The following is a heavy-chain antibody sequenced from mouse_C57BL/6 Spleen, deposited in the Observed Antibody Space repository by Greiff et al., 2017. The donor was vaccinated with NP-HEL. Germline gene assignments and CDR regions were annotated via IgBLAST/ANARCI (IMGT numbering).Heavy chain of an antibody. Sequence: EVQLVESGPELVKPGASVKISCKASGYSFTGYYMHWVKQSSEKSLEWIGEINPSTGGTSYNQKFKGKATLTVDKSSSTAYMQLKSLTSEDSAVYYCARFDTTVVANFDYWGQGTTLTVSS. J-gene: IGHJ2*01. CDR2: INPSTGGT. V-gene: IGHV1-43*01. CDR1: GYSFTGYY. CDR3: ARFDTTVVANFDY. D-gene: IGHD1-1*01.